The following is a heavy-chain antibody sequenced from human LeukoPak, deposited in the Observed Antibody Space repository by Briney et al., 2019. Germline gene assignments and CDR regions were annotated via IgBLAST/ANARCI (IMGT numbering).Heavy chain of an antibody. CDR1: GFTFSSYG. J-gene: IGHJ4*02. V-gene: IGHV3-74*01. Sequence: GGSLSLSCAASGFTFSSYGMHWVRQAPGKGLVGVSRINSDGRSTNYADSVKGRFTISRDNAKNTLYLQMNSLRAEDTAVYYCARVRWGGLYYFDYWGQGTLVTVSS. CDR2: INSDGRST. CDR3: ARVRWGGLYYFDY. D-gene: IGHD3-16*01.